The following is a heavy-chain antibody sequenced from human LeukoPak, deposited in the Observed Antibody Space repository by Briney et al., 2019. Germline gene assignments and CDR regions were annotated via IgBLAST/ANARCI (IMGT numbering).Heavy chain of an antibody. CDR2: INHSGST. D-gene: IGHD3-3*01. V-gene: IGHV4-34*01. CDR1: GGSFSAYY. Sequence: PSETLSLTCAVYGGSFSAYYWSWIRQPPGKGLEWIGEINHSGSTNYNPSLKSRVTISVDTSKNQFSLKLSSVTAADTAVYYCARVRLEWLLLGSAGAFDIWGQGTMVTVSS. CDR3: ARVRLEWLLLGSAGAFDI. J-gene: IGHJ3*02.